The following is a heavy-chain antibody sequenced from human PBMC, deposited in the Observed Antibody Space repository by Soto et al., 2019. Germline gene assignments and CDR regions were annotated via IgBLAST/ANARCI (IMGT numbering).Heavy chain of an antibody. D-gene: IGHD2-21*01. CDR3: ARDLDFCSGGECYSGAFDL. J-gene: IGHJ3*01. CDR1: GFTLSTYW. CDR2: IKSDESDT. Sequence: GGSLRLSCTASGFTLSTYWMHWVRQAPGKGLVWVSRIKSDESDTTYADFVEGRFTSSRDNAKNTVYLQLNSLRAEDTAVYYCARDLDFCSGGECYSGAFDLWGPGTMVTVSS. V-gene: IGHV3-74*01.